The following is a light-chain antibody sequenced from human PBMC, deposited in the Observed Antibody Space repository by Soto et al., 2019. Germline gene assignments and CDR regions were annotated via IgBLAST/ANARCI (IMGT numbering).Light chain of an antibody. CDR1: QSISTW. Sequence: DIQMTQSPSTLSASVGDRVTITCRASQSISTWLAWYQQKPGKAPKLLIYKASNLESGVPLRFSGSGSGTKFTLTISSLQPDDFATYYCQQYSTYSTFGQGTKVEIK. J-gene: IGKJ1*01. CDR2: KAS. V-gene: IGKV1-5*03. CDR3: QQYSTYST.